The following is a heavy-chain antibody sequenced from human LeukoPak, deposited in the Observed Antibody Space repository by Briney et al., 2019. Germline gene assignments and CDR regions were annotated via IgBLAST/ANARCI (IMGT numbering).Heavy chain of an antibody. Sequence: GGSLRLSCAASGYTFSSYWMSWVRQAPGKGLEWVANIKKDGSEKYYVDSVKGRFTISRDNAKNSLFLQMNSLRAEDTAVYYCVRFYGSGSYYRDWGQGTLVTVSS. V-gene: IGHV3-7*04. CDR3: VRFYGSGSYYRD. CDR2: IKKDGSEK. J-gene: IGHJ4*02. CDR1: GYTFSSYW. D-gene: IGHD3-10*01.